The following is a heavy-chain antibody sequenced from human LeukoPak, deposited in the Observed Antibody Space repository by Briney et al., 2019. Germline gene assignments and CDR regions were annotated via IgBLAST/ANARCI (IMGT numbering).Heavy chain of an antibody. CDR2: ISSTGGTI. V-gene: IGHV3-48*01. CDR3: ARGYSRAAFDI. D-gene: IGHD2-15*01. Sequence: GGSLRLSCVGSGFTFSNYLMNWVRQAPGKGLEWVSFISSTGGTIYYADSVKGRFTVSRDNAKNSLLLQMNSLRAEDTALYYCARGYSRAAFDIWGQGTMVTVSS. J-gene: IGHJ3*02. CDR1: GFTFSNYL.